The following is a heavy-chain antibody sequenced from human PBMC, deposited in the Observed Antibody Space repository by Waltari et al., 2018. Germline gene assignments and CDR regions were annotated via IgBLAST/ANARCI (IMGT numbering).Heavy chain of an antibody. V-gene: IGHV4-4*07. D-gene: IGHD2-2*01. Sequence: QVQLQESGPGLVKPSETLSLTCTVSGSSISSYYWSWIRQPAGKGLEWIGRIYTSGSTNYNPSLKSRVTMSVDTSKNQFSLKLSSVTAADTAVYYCAREGCSSTSCYYYDFDYWGQGTLVTVSS. J-gene: IGHJ4*02. CDR2: IYTSGST. CDR1: GSSISSYY. CDR3: AREGCSSTSCYYYDFDY.